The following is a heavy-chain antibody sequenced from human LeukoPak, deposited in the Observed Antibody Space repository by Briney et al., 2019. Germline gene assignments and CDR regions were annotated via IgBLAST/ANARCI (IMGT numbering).Heavy chain of an antibody. J-gene: IGHJ4*02. CDR1: GYTFTSYG. V-gene: IGHV1-18*01. CDR2: ISAYNGNT. CDR3: ARDAGAPYYDYVWGSYRYSVPDY. D-gene: IGHD3-16*02. Sequence: ASVKVSCKASGYTFTSYGISWVRQAPGQGLEWMGWISAYNGNTTYAQKLQGRVTMTTDTSTSTAYMELRSLRSDDTAVYYCARDAGAPYYDYVWGSYRYSVPDYWGQGTLVTVSS.